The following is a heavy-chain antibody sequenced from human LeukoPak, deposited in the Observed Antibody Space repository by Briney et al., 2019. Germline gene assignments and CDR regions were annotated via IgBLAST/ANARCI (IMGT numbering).Heavy chain of an antibody. Sequence: SETLSLTCIVSGGSISAYYWSWIRRPPGKGLEWIGYIYTSGNTNYNPSLKSRVTISVDTSKNQFSLKLSSVTAADTAVYYCAAPFCGGDCYSSYYYYAMDVWGPGTTVTVSS. CDR2: IYTSGNT. D-gene: IGHD2-21*02. CDR1: GGSISAYY. J-gene: IGHJ6*02. V-gene: IGHV4-4*08. CDR3: AAPFCGGDCYSSYYYYAMDV.